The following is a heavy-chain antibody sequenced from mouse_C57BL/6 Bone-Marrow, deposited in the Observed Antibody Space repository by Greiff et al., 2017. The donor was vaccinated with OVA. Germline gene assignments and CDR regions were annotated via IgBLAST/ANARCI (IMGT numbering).Heavy chain of an antibody. D-gene: IGHD1-1*01. Sequence: VQLKQSVAELVRPGASVKLSCTASGFNIKNTYMHWVKQRPEQGLEWIGRIDPANGNTKYAPKFQGKATITADTSSNTAYLQLSSLASEDTAIYYCARITTVVARYFDYWGQGTTLTVSS. CDR3: ARITTVVARYFDY. CDR1: GFNIKNTY. V-gene: IGHV14-3*01. J-gene: IGHJ2*01. CDR2: IDPANGNT.